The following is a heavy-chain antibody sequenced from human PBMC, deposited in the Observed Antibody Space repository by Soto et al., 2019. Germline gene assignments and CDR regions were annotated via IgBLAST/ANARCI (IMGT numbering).Heavy chain of an antibody. Sequence: EVQLLESGGGLVQPGESLRLSCGASGFTFSTYAMSWVRQAPGKGLEWVSAVVGGGGSTYYTDSVKGRFTISGDNSKNTLYLHMSSLRVEDTAVYYCAKSQQWGLPLSGGIDVWGQGTTVTVSS. V-gene: IGHV3-23*01. CDR1: GFTFSTYA. CDR3: AKSQQWGLPLSGGIDV. J-gene: IGHJ6*02. D-gene: IGHD1-26*01. CDR2: VVGGGGST.